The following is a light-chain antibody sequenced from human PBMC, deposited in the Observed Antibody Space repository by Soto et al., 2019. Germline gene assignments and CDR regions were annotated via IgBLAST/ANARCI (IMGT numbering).Light chain of an antibody. CDR1: QSLLHSNGYYC. CDR2: LGS. J-gene: IGKJ4*01. Sequence: DIVMTQSPLSLPVTPGEPASISCRSSQSLLHSNGYYCLDWYLQKPGQSPQLLIYLGSNRASGVPDRFSGSGSGIDFTLKISRVEAEDVGVYYCMQALQTPVTFGGGTKVEIK. CDR3: MQALQTPVT. V-gene: IGKV2-28*01.